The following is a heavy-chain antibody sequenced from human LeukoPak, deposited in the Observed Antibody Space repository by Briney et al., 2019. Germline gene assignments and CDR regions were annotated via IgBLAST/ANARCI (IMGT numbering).Heavy chain of an antibody. J-gene: IGHJ4*02. Sequence: PSETLSLTCTVSGGSISSYYWSWIRQPTGRGLEGIGYIYYSGSTNYNPSLKSRVTISVDTSKNQFSLKLSSVTAADTAVYYCARTWSGGSSWRAFDYWGQGTLVTVSS. CDR1: GGSISSYY. V-gene: IGHV4-59*01. D-gene: IGHD6-13*01. CDR3: ARTWSGGSSWRAFDY. CDR2: IYYSGST.